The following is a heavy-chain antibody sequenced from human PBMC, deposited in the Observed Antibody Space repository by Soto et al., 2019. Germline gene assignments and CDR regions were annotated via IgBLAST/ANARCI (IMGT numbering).Heavy chain of an antibody. J-gene: IGHJ4*02. CDR2: IKNKANSYTT. D-gene: IGHD1-26*01. Sequence: EVQLVESGGGLVQPGGSLRLSCAASGFTFSDHYMDWVRKAPGKGMEWVGRIKNKANSYTTEYDASVEGRFTISREDSQNSLYLQMNSLKTEDTAVYYCARVSLVGPSGGRYFDYWGQGSQVAVSS. V-gene: IGHV3-72*01. CDR3: ARVSLVGPSGGRYFDY. CDR1: GFTFSDHY.